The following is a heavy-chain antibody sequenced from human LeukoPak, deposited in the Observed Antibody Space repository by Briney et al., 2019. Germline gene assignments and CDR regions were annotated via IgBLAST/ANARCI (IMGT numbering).Heavy chain of an antibody. Sequence: GASVKVSCKASGYTFTRYGISWVRQAPGQGLEWMGWISTYNGNTNYLQKLQGRVAMTTDTSTSTAYMELRSLTSDDTAVYYCTRDVYSSGPFDYWGQGTLVTVSS. CDR1: GYTFTRYG. D-gene: IGHD2-15*01. CDR2: ISTYNGNT. J-gene: IGHJ4*02. V-gene: IGHV1-18*01. CDR3: TRDVYSSGPFDY.